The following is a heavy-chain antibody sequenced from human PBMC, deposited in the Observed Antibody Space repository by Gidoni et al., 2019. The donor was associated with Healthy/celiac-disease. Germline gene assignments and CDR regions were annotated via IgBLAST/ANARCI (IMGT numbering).Heavy chain of an antibody. CDR3: ARTTGHSSSSYYYSYYMDV. D-gene: IGHD6-6*01. CDR2: IFSNDEK. J-gene: IGHJ6*03. Sequence: QVTLTESGPVLVKPTETLTLTCALCGFPLSNARMGVSWIRQPPGKALESLAHIFSNDEKSYSTSLKSRLTISKDTSKSQVVLTMTNMDPVDTATYYCARTTGHSSSSYYYSYYMDVWGKGTTVTVSS. V-gene: IGHV2-26*01. CDR1: GFPLSNARMG.